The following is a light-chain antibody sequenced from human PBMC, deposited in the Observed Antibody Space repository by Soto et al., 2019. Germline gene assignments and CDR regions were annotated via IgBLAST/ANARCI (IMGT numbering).Light chain of an antibody. CDR1: QSVDIN. CDR2: GAS. CDR3: QQYRNWPRT. V-gene: IGKV3-15*01. Sequence: EIVLTQSPATLSVSPGDRVTLSCRASQSVDINLAWYQQKPGQAPRLLIYGASTRATDMPGRFSGRGSGTEFTLTISSLQSEDYAVYYCQQYRNWPRTFGQGTKVDIK. J-gene: IGKJ1*01.